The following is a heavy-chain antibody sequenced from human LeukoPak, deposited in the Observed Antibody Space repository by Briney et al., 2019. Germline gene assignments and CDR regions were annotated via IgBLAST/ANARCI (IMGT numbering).Heavy chain of an antibody. CDR1: GYTFTSYD. D-gene: IGHD3-10*01. J-gene: IGHJ5*02. V-gene: IGHV1-8*01. Sequence: ASVKVSCKASGYTFTSYDINWVRQATGQGLEWMGWMNPNSGNTGYAQKFQGRVTMTRNTSISTAYMELSSLRSEDTAVCYCARGRSVRGVTYWFDPWGQGTLVTVSS. CDR2: MNPNSGNT. CDR3: ARGRSVRGVTYWFDP.